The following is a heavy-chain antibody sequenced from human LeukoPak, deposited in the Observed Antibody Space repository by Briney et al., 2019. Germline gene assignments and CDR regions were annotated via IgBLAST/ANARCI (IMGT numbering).Heavy chain of an antibody. Sequence: GGSLRLSCVVSGFTFSTYGMHWVRQAPGKGLEWVAVISYDGRKTYYADSVKGRFTISRDNAKNTLYLQMNSLRAEDTAVYYCARDGDGDLDYWGQGTLVTVSS. CDR2: ISYDGRKT. D-gene: IGHD5-24*01. J-gene: IGHJ4*02. CDR3: ARDGDGDLDY. CDR1: GFTFSTYG. V-gene: IGHV3-30*03.